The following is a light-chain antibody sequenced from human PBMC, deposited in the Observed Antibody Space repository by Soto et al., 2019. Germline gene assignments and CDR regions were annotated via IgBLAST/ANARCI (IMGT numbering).Light chain of an antibody. J-gene: IGLJ1*01. CDR2: EVS. V-gene: IGLV2-14*01. Sequence: QSALTQPASVSGSPGQSITISCTGTSSDVGGYNYVSWYQQHPGKAPKLMIHEVSNRPSGVSNRFSGSKSGNTASLTISGLQAEDEADYYCSSYTSSSPLFGTGTKLTVL. CDR1: SSDVGGYNY. CDR3: SSYTSSSPL.